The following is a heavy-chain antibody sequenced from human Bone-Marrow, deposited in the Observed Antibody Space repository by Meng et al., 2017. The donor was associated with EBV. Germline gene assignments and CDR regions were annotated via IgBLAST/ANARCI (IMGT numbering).Heavy chain of an antibody. CDR1: GFTFDHYN. CDR2: ISWDGGTT. J-gene: IGHJ4*02. Sequence: ELWVVGVGGAGVKPWGSLRLSCEASGFTFDHYNMHWVRQSPGKGLEWVSLISWDGGTTSYADSVKGRFTISRDNSKNSLYVQMKSLRTEDTALYYCAKGLGSNGIDYWGQGTLVTVSS. CDR3: AKGLGSNGIDY. D-gene: IGHD3-10*01. V-gene: IGHV3-43*01.